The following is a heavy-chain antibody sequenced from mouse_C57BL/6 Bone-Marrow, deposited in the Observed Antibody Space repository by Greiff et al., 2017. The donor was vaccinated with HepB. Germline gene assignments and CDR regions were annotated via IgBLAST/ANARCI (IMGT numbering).Heavy chain of an antibody. V-gene: IGHV5-9-1*02. D-gene: IGHD2-4*01. CDR1: GFTFSSYA. Sequence: EVKLLESGEGLVKPGGSLKLSCAASGFTFSSYAMSWVRQTPEKRLEWVAYISSGGDYIYYADTVKGRFNISRDNARNTLYLQMSSLKSEDTAMYYCTRYYYDYDEDWFAYWGQGTLVTVSA. CDR3: TRYYYDYDEDWFAY. J-gene: IGHJ3*01. CDR2: ISSGGDYI.